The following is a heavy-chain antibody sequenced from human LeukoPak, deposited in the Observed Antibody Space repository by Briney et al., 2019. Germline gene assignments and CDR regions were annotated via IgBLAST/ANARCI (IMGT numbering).Heavy chain of an antibody. CDR2: IWYDGSNK. CDR1: GFTFSSYG. V-gene: IGHV3-33*01. Sequence: PGGSLRLSCAASGFTFSSYGMHWVRQAPGKGLEWVAVIWYDGSNKYYADSVKGRFTISRDNSKNTLYLQMNSLRAEDTAVYYCARDPNHNIAAAGYFDYWGQGTLVTVSS. J-gene: IGHJ4*02. D-gene: IGHD6-13*01. CDR3: ARDPNHNIAAAGYFDY.